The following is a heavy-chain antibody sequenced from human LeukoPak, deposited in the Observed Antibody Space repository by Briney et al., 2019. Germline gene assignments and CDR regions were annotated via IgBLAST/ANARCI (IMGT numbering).Heavy chain of an antibody. CDR1: GASISNSAYH. CDR2: INYSGGT. V-gene: IGHV4-39*01. J-gene: IGHJ6*03. D-gene: IGHD3-10*01. CDR3: ARLVRYYYGSGSYSNYYYYYMDV. Sequence: PSETLSLTCTVSGASISNSAYHWGWLRQPPGKGLEWIGSINYSGGTHYNPSLKSRVTISADKSKNQSSLKLSSVTAADTAVYYCARLVRYYYGSGSYSNYYYYYMDVWGKGTTVTISS.